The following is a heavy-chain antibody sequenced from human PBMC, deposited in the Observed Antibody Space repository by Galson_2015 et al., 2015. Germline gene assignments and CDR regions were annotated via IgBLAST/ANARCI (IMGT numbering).Heavy chain of an antibody. D-gene: IGHD1-26*01. CDR3: ARDLGGSYYSSDYAFEI. CDR1: GGSISRCY. J-gene: IGHJ3*02. Sequence: SATLSLTCPVSGGSISRCYWSWIRQPPGEGLEWIGYIYYSGSTNYNPSLKSRVTISADTSKNQFSLKMSSVTGADTAVYYCARDLGGSYYSSDYAFEIWGQGTMVTVSS. CDR2: IYYSGST. V-gene: IGHV4-59*01.